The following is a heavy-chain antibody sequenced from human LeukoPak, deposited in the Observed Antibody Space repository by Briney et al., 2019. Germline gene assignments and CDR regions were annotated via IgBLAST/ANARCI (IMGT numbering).Heavy chain of an antibody. Sequence: GGSLRLSCAASGFTFTNNCMHWVRQPPGKGLVWVSQICTDETTIRYADSVKGRFTISRDNAKNTLYLQMSSLRVEDTAVYYCVRGVPVTPGIDYWGQGTLVTVSS. CDR2: ICTDETTI. J-gene: IGHJ4*02. V-gene: IGHV3-74*01. CDR3: VRGVPVTPGIDY. D-gene: IGHD2-2*01. CDR1: GFTFTNNC.